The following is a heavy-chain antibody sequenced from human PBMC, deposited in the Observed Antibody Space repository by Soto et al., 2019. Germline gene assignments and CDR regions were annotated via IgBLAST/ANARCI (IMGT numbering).Heavy chain of an antibody. CDR2: IYYNGNT. J-gene: IGHJ4*02. V-gene: IGHV4-39*01. D-gene: IGHD1-1*01. Sequence: SETLSLTCTVSGGSISSSPYYWGWIRQPPGKGLEWIGNIYYNGNTFYNPSLKSRVTISVDTSKNQFSLKLSSVTAADTAVYYCARHGPLSNNWNQLDYWGQGTLVTVSS. CDR1: GGSISSSPYY. CDR3: ARHGPLSNNWNQLDY.